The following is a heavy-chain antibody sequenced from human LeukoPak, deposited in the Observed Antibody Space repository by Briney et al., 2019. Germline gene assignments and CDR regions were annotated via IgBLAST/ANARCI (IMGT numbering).Heavy chain of an antibody. CDR2: ISSNGHST. D-gene: IGHD6-6*01. J-gene: IGHJ3*02. CDR3: ARDAARPDAFDI. Sequence: PGGSLRLSCAASGFTFSNYAMHWVRQAPGKGLEYVSAISSNGHSTDYAISVKGRFTISRDNSKNTLYLQMGSLGAEDMAVYYCARDAARPDAFDIWGQGTMVTVSS. CDR1: GFTFSNYA. V-gene: IGHV3-64*01.